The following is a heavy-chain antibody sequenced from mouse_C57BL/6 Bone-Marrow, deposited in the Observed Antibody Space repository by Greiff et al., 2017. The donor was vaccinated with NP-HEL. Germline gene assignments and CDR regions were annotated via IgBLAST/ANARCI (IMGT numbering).Heavy chain of an antibody. CDR2: IDPENGDT. CDR1: GFNIKDDY. J-gene: IGHJ3*01. V-gene: IGHV14-4*01. Sequence: VHVKQSGAELVRPGASVKLSCTASGFNIKDDYMHWVKQRPEQGLEWIGWIDPENGDTEYASKFQGKATITADTSSNTAYLQLSSLTSEDTAVYYCTVWAWFAYWGQGTLVTVSA. CDR3: TVWAWFAY.